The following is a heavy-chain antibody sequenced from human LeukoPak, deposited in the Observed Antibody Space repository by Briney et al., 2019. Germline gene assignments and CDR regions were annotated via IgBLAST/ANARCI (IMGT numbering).Heavy chain of an antibody. CDR2: ISANGRST. J-gene: IGHJ4*02. CDR3: AKDSGETPYYFDY. V-gene: IGHV3-23*01. D-gene: IGHD3-10*01. CDR1: GFTFSNYA. Sequence: SGGPLRLSCAASGFTFSNYAMTWVRQAPGKGLEWVSSISANGRSTYYADSVEGRFTISRDKSKNTLYLQMNSLRAEDTALYYCAKDSGETPYYFDYWGQGILVTVSS.